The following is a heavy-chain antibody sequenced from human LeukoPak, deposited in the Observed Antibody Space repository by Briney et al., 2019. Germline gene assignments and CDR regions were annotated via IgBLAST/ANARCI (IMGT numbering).Heavy chain of an antibody. Sequence: GASVKVSCKASGYTFTSYGISWVRQAPGQGLEWMGGISAYNGNTNYAQKLQGGVTMTTDTSTSTAYMELRSLRSDDTAVYYCARVTWELLTYYGMDVWGQGTTVTVSS. J-gene: IGHJ6*02. CDR3: ARVTWELLTYYGMDV. D-gene: IGHD1-26*01. CDR2: ISAYNGNT. CDR1: GYTFTSYG. V-gene: IGHV1-18*01.